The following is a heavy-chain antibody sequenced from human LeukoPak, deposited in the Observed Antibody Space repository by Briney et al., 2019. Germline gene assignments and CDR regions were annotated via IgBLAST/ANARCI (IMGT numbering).Heavy chain of an antibody. V-gene: IGHV3-30-3*01. CDR2: ISYDGSNK. CDR3: ARVPLTGTTWGAHDY. CDR1: GFTFSSYA. D-gene: IGHD1-20*01. Sequence: GGSLRLSCAASGFTFSSYAMHWVRQAPGKGLEWVAVISYDGSNKYYADSVKGRFTISRDNSKNTLYLQMNSLRAEDTAVYYCARVPLTGTTWGAHDYWGQGTLVTVSS. J-gene: IGHJ4*02.